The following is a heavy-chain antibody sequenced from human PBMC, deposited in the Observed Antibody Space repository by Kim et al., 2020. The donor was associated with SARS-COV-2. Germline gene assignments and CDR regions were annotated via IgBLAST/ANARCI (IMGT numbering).Heavy chain of an antibody. CDR1: GFTLSRYW. D-gene: IGHD4-17*01. CDR3: ARDGDGDYPIDY. Sequence: GGSLRLSCAASGFTLSRYWMHWVRQDPGKGLVWVSRIENDGSGTKYADFVKGRFTVSRDDAKNTLYLQMDSLRVDDTAVYYCARDGDGDYPIDYWGQGTLVTVSS. V-gene: IGHV3-74*03. J-gene: IGHJ4*02. CDR2: IENDGSGT.